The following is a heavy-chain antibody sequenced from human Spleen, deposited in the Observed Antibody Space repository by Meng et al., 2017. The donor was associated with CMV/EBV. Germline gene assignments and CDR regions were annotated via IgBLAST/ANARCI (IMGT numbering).Heavy chain of an antibody. V-gene: IGHV1-69*10. Sequence: SVKVSCKASGYTFTSYGISWVRQAPGQGLEWMGGIIPILGIANYAQKFQGRVTITADKSTSTAYMELSSLRSEDTAVYYCARDRQAGYSGSYGDAFDIWGQGTMVTVSS. D-gene: IGHD1-26*01. J-gene: IGHJ3*02. CDR2: IIPILGIA. CDR1: GYTFTSYG. CDR3: ARDRQAGYSGSYGDAFDI.